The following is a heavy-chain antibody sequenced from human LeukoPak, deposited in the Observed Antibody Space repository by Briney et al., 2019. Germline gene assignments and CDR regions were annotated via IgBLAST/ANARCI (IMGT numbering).Heavy chain of an antibody. V-gene: IGHV3-7*01. CDR2: IKEDGRQT. Sequence: GGSLRLSSVGSGSTFNGHWLTWVRQAPGRGLEWVASIKEDGRQTHYVDSVKGRFIISRDNSKKPLYLQMNSLRIEDTAVYYCAREWYDYGGDSEGYWGQGTLVTVSS. CDR3: AREWYDYGGDSEGY. J-gene: IGHJ4*02. CDR1: GSTFNGHW. D-gene: IGHD4-23*01.